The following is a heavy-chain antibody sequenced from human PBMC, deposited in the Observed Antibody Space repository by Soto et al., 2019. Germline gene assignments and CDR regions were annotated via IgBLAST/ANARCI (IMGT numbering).Heavy chain of an antibody. V-gene: IGHV3-74*01. CDR1: GFTFSSYW. CDR3: GGGGGYYDY. D-gene: IGHD3-22*01. CDR2: INSDGSST. Sequence: EVQVVESGGGLVQPGGSLRLSCAASGFTFSSYWMYWVRQAPGKGLVCVSRINSDGSSTYYADSVKGRFTSSRDNAKNTLHLQMNSLRAEDTAVYYCGGGGGYYDYWGQGTLVTVSS. J-gene: IGHJ4*02.